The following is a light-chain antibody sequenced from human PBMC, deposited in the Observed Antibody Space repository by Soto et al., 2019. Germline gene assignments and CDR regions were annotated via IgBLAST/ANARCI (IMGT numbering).Light chain of an antibody. Sequence: DIVMTQSPDSLAVSLGERATINCKSSQSLFYSPNNKNYLAWYQQKPGQPPKLLIYWASARQPGVPDRFSGSGSGTDFTLTISSLQADDEAVYYCQLHYGTPRTFRKGTEVEIK. J-gene: IGKJ1*01. CDR3: QLHYGTPRT. V-gene: IGKV4-1*01. CDR2: WAS. CDR1: QSLFYSPNNKNY.